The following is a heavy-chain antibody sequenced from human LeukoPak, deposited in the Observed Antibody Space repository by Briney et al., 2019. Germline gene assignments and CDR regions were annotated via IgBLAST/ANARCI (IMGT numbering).Heavy chain of an antibody. CDR3: AKDENPRPRNYFQH. V-gene: IGHV3-23*01. D-gene: IGHD2/OR15-2a*01. CDR1: GFIFSSYA. J-gene: IGHJ1*01. CDR2: ISGSGGSS. Sequence: GGSLRLSCAASGFIFSSYAMSWVRQAPGKGLEWVSAISGSGGSSYYADSVRGRFTISRDNSKNTLYLQMNSLRAEDTAVYYCAKDENPRPRNYFQHWGQGTLVTVSS.